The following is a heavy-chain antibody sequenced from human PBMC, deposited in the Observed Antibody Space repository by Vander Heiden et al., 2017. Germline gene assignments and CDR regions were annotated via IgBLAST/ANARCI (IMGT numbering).Heavy chain of an antibody. V-gene: IGHV4-39*01. Sequence: QLQLQESGPGLVKPSETLSLTCTVSVGSISSSRYYWGWVRQPPGKGLEWIGNIFYGGSAYYNPSLKSRVTISVDTSKNQFSLKLSSVTAADTAVYYCASATMVRGIIYALDVWGQGTTVRVSS. J-gene: IGHJ6*02. CDR1: VGSISSSRYY. CDR2: IFYGGSA. CDR3: ASATMVRGIIYALDV. D-gene: IGHD3-10*01.